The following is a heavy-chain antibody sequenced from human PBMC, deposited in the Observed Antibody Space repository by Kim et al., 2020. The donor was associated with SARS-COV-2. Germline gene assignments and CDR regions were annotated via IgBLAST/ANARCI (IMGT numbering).Heavy chain of an antibody. CDR1: GFTFSSYS. CDR3: ARRRGGVLWFLDI. CDR2: ISNSGSNK. J-gene: IGHJ6*01. V-gene: IGHV3-48*01. Sequence: GGSLRLSCAASGFTFSSYSMNWVRQAPGKGLEWVADISNSGSNKYYADSVKGRFTISRDNSKNTLYLQMNSLRAEDTAVYYCARRRGGVLWFLDIRGQWT. D-gene: IGHD3-10*01.